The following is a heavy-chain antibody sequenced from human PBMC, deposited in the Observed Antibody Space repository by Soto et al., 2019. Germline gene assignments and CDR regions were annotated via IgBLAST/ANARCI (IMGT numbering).Heavy chain of an antibody. V-gene: IGHV3-64D*08. D-gene: IGHD4-17*01. Sequence: GGSLRLSCSASGFTFSSYAMHWVRQAPGKGLEYVSAISSNGGSTYYANSVKGRFTISRDNSKNLLYLQMSTLRAEDTAVYYCGKDIGGPRLSSRYGDYYYGIDVWGQGTTVTVSS. J-gene: IGHJ6*02. CDR3: GKDIGGPRLSSRYGDYYYGIDV. CDR1: GFTFSSYA. CDR2: ISSNGGST.